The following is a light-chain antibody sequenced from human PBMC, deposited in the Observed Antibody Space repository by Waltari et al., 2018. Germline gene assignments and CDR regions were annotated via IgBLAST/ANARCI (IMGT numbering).Light chain of an antibody. V-gene: IGLV3-19*01. CDR1: SLRTYY. J-gene: IGLJ3*02. Sequence: SSELTQDPAVSVALGQTIRFTCQGESLRTYYANWYQLKPGRAPVLVIFGKDKRPSGIPDRISGYSSGTTSTLTITGAQAEDEADYYCSSRNGRANEVVFAGGTKVTVL. CDR2: GKD. CDR3: SSRNGRANEVV.